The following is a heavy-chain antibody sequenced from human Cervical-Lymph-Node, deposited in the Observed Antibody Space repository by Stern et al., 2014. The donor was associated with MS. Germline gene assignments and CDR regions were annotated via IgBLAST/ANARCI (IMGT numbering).Heavy chain of an antibody. V-gene: IGHV3-64*01. CDR1: GFTFSSYA. D-gene: IGHD6-13*01. CDR2: ISSNGGST. Sequence: EVQLVQSGGGLVQPGGSLRLSCAASGFTFSSYAMHWVRPAPGKGLEYVSAISSNGGSTYYANSVKGRFTISRDNSKNTLFLQMGSLRAEDMAVYYCARAAAYSSSWYYFDYWGQGTLVTVSS. J-gene: IGHJ4*02. CDR3: ARAAAYSSSWYYFDY.